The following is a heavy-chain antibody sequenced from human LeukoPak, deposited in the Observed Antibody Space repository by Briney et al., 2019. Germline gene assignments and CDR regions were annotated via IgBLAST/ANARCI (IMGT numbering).Heavy chain of an antibody. CDR1: GFTFSSYW. D-gene: IGHD6-13*01. V-gene: IGHV3-7*01. Sequence: PGGSLRLSCADSGFTFSSYWMSWVRQAPGKGLEWVANIKEDGSVKYYVDSVKGRFTISRDNVKKSLYLQLNSLRAEDTAIYYCARQPVSPHDYFDSWGQGTLVTVSS. CDR2: IKEDGSVK. CDR3: ARQPVSPHDYFDS. J-gene: IGHJ4*02.